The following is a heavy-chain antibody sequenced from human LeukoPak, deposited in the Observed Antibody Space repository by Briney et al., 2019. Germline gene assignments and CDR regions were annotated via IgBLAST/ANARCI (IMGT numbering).Heavy chain of an antibody. CDR1: GASITDAY. CDR2: IYYRGGT. Sequence: PSETLSLTCNVSGASITDAYWSWLRQPPGKGLEWVGYIYYRGGTNYNPSLKSRVAISLDTSKNQFALSLSSVTAADTAVYYCAKVKGGYFYALDSWGHGTLVTVSS. J-gene: IGHJ5*01. CDR3: AKVKGGYFYALDS. V-gene: IGHV4-59*03. D-gene: IGHD5-12*01.